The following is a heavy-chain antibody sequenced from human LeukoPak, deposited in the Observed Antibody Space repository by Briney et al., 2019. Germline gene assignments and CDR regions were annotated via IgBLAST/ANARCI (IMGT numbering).Heavy chain of an antibody. D-gene: IGHD5-24*01. CDR3: AGIDDYNYYHY. CDR2: IYYSGST. J-gene: IGHJ4*02. Sequence: PSETLSLTCTVSGDSVNSGKYCWSWLRQPPGKGLEWIGYIYYSGSTNYNPSLKSRVTISLDTSENQFSLRLSSVTAADTAVYYCAGIDDYNYYHYWGQGTLVTVSS. V-gene: IGHV4-61*01. CDR1: GDSVNSGKYC.